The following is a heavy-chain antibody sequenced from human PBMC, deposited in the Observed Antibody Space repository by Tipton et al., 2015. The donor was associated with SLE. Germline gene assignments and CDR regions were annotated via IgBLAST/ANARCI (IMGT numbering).Heavy chain of an antibody. CDR3: ARDLGTIFGVVPDY. CDR2: ISSSSSYI. V-gene: IGHV3-21*01. Sequence: GSLRLSCAASGFTFSSYSMNWVRQAPGKGLEWVSSISSSSSYIYYADSVKGRFTISRDNAKNSLYLQMNSLRAEDTAVYYCARDLGTIFGVVPDYWGQGTLVTVSS. CDR1: GFTFSSYS. D-gene: IGHD3-3*01. J-gene: IGHJ4*02.